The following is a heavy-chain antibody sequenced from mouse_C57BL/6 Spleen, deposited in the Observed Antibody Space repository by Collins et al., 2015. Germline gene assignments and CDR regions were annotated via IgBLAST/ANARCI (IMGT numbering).Heavy chain of an antibody. Sequence: EVKLVESGGGLVQPGGSLRLSCATSGFTFSDFYMEWVRQPPGKRLEWIAASRNKAHDHTTEYSASVKGRFIVSRDSSQSILYLQMNALRAEDTAIYYCARNYYGSSHWYFDVWGAGTTVTVSS. CDR3: ARNYYGSSHWYFDV. CDR2: SRNKAHDHTT. CDR1: GFTFSDFY. D-gene: IGHD1-1*01. V-gene: IGHV7-1*02. J-gene: IGHJ1*01.